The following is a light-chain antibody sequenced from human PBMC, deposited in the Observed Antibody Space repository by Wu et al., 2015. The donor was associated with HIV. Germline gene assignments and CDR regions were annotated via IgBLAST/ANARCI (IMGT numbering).Light chain of an antibody. Sequence: IVMTQSPATLSVSPGERATLSCRASQSVRSNLAWYQQKPGQAPGLLIYGAVNRATGIPARFSGSGSGTDFTLTISGLQSEDFAAYFCQQYNNWPPGTFGQGTKVEI. CDR2: GAV. V-gene: IGKV3-15*01. CDR1: QSVRSN. J-gene: IGKJ1*01. CDR3: QQYNNWPPGT.